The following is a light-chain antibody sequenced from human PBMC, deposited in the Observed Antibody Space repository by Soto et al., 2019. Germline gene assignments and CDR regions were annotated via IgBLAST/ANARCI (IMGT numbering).Light chain of an antibody. Sequence: EIVMTQSPATLSVSPGERATLSCRASQSVTNYLAWYQQKPGQAPRLLIYAASTRATGVPARFSGSGSGTEFTLTISSLQSEDFAIYYCQQYHNWPPLTFGGGTKVEIK. J-gene: IGKJ4*01. CDR3: QQYHNWPPLT. CDR2: AAS. V-gene: IGKV3-15*01. CDR1: QSVTNY.